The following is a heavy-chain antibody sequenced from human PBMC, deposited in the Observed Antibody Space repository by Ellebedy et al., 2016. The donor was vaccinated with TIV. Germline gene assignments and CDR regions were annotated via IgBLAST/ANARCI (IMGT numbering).Heavy chain of an antibody. J-gene: IGHJ6*02. CDR3: ARDQPQQLGGVDV. V-gene: IGHV3-30-3*01. D-gene: IGHD6-6*01. Sequence: GESLKISCAASGFTFSSYAMHWVRQAPGKGLEWVAVISYDGSNKYYADSVKGRFTISRDNAKNSLYLQMNSLRAEDTAVYYCARDQPQQLGGVDVWGQGTTVTVSS. CDR2: ISYDGSNK. CDR1: GFTFSSYA.